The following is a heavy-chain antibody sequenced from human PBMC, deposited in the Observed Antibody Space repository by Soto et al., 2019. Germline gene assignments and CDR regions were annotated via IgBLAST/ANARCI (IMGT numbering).Heavy chain of an antibody. CDR2: INHSGST. D-gene: IGHD3-10*01. J-gene: IGHJ4*02. CDR3: TRAPYGSGMDY. CDR1: GGSFSGYY. Sequence: QVQLQQWGAGLLKPSETLSLTCAVYGGSFSGYYWSWIRQPPGKGMEWIGEINHSGSTNYNPSRMTRDTISVDTSKNQFTLKLSSVTAADTAVYYCTRAPYGSGMDYWGQGTLVTVSS. V-gene: IGHV4-34*01.